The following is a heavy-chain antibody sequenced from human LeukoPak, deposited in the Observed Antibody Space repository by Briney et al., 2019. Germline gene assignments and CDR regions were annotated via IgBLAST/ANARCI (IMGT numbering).Heavy chain of an antibody. CDR3: ARHGATIGAVAGNFDY. Sequence: SETLSLTCTVSGGSISSSSYYWGWIRQPPGKGLEWIGSIYYSGSTYYNPSLKSRVTISVDTSKNQFSLKLSSVTAADTAVYYCARHGATIGAVAGNFDYWGQGALVTVSS. J-gene: IGHJ4*02. D-gene: IGHD6-19*01. V-gene: IGHV4-39*01. CDR1: GGSISSSSYY. CDR2: IYYSGST.